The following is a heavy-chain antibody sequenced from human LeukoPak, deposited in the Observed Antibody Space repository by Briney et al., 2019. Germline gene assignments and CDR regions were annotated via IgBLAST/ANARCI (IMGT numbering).Heavy chain of an antibody. CDR2: ISASGGKT. CDR3: AKGRVCSGANLYSAAPDC. V-gene: IGHV3-23*01. J-gene: IGHJ4*02. D-gene: IGHD2-15*01. CDR1: GFTFSSYA. Sequence: PGGSLRLSCAASGFTFSSYAMSWVRQAPGKGLEWVSAISASGGKTYSADSVKGRFTLSRDNSKSTLYLQMNSLTAEDTAVYYFAKGRVCSGANLYSAAPDCWGQGTLVTVSS.